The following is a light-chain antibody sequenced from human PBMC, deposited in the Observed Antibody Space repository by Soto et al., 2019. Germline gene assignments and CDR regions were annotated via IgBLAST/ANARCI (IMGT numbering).Light chain of an antibody. CDR3: QQRSNWPFT. J-gene: IGKJ3*01. Sequence: EIVLTQAPTTLSFSPGERATLSCRASQTVTKYLAWYQQKPGQAPRLLIYDTSNRATGIPARFSGSGSGTDFTLTISGLQPDDFAVYFCQQRSNWPFTFGPVTTVYFK. CDR1: QTVTKY. V-gene: IGKV3-11*01. CDR2: DTS.